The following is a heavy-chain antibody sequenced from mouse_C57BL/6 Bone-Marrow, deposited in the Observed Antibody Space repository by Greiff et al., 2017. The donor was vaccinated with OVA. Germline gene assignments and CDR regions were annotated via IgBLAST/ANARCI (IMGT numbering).Heavy chain of an antibody. CDR2: IHPNSGST. CDR3: ARYYGSSHWYFDV. CDR1: GYTFTSYW. Sequence: VQLQQPGAELVKPGASVKLSCKASGYTFTSYWMHWVKQRPGQGLEWIGMIHPNSGSTNYNEKFKSKATLTVDKSSSTAYMQLSSLTSEDSAVYDCARYYGSSHWYFDVWGTGTTVTVSS. D-gene: IGHD1-1*01. V-gene: IGHV1-64*01. J-gene: IGHJ1*03.